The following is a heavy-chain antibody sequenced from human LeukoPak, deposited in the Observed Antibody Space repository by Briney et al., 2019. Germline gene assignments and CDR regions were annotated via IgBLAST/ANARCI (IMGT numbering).Heavy chain of an antibody. CDR3: ARVDYYDSSGYRVDDAFDI. V-gene: IGHV3-48*01. Sequence: GGSLRLSCAASGFTFSSYSMNWVRQAPGKGLEWVSYISSSSSTIYYADSVKGRFTISRDNAKNSLYLQMNSLRAEDTAVYYCARVDYYDSSGYRVDDAFDIWGQGTMVTVSS. CDR1: GFTFSSYS. CDR2: ISSSSSTI. D-gene: IGHD3-22*01. J-gene: IGHJ3*02.